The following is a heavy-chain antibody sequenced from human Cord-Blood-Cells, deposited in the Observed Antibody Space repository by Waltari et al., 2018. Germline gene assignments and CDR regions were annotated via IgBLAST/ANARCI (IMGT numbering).Heavy chain of an antibody. Sequence: QVQLQQWGAGLLKPSETLSLTCAVHVGSFSGYYWSRIRQPPGKGLEWIGEINHSGSTNYNPSLKSRVTISVDTSKNQFSLKLSSVTAADTAVYYCARQRSDFWSGYFPYYFDYWGQGTLVTVSS. CDR2: INHSGST. CDR1: VGSFSGYY. J-gene: IGHJ4*02. CDR3: ARQRSDFWSGYFPYYFDY. V-gene: IGHV4-34*01. D-gene: IGHD3-3*01.